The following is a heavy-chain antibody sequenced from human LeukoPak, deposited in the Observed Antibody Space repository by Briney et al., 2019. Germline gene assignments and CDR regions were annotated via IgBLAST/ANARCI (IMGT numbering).Heavy chain of an antibody. D-gene: IGHD1-26*01. CDR1: GGSISSYY. Sequence: PSETLSLTCTVSGGSISSYYWSWIRQPPGKGLEWIGYIYYSGSTNYNPSLKSRATISVDTSKNQFSPKLSSVTAADTAVYYCARLGRSGSYSHFDYWGQGTLVTVSS. J-gene: IGHJ4*02. CDR3: ARLGRSGSYSHFDY. CDR2: IYYSGST. V-gene: IGHV4-59*08.